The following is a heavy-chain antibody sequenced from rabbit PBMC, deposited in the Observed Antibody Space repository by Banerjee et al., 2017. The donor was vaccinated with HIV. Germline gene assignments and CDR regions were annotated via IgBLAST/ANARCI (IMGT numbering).Heavy chain of an antibody. CDR2: IYAGSSGST. Sequence: QEQLVESGGDLVKPEGSLTLTCTASGFSFSSSYWIWWVRQAPGKGLEWIAFIYAGSSGSTHYASWAKGRFTISKTSSTTVTLQMTSLTVADTATYFCARDLDGSNGSINLWGPGTLVTVS. CDR3: ARDLDGSNGSINL. D-gene: IGHD1-1*01. J-gene: IGHJ4*01. CDR1: GFSFSSSYW. V-gene: IGHV1S45*01.